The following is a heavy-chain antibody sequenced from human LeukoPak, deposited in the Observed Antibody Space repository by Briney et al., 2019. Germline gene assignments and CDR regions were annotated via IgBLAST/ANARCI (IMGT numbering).Heavy chain of an antibody. CDR2: VYHSGST. D-gene: IGHD4-17*01. J-gene: IGHJ4*02. CDR3: ARADDYGDYYFDY. V-gene: IGHV4-38-2*02. CDR1: GYSISSGYY. Sequence: SETLSLTCTVSGYSISSGYYWGWIRQPPGKGLEWIGSVYHSGSTYYNPSLKSRVTISVDTSKNQFSLRLSSVTAADTAVYYCARADDYGDYYFDYWGQGTLVTVSS.